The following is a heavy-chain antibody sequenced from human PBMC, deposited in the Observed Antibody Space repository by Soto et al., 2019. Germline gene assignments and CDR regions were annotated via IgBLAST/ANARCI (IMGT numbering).Heavy chain of an antibody. CDR2: ISYDGSNK. CDR3: AKEAGGGYDSSYYYYMDV. CDR1: GFTFSSYG. Sequence: GGSLRLSCAAYGFTFSSYGMHWVRQAPGKGLEWVAVISYDGSNKYYADSVKGRFTISRDNSKNTLYLQMNSLRAEDTAVYYCAKEAGGGYDSSYYYYMDVWGKGTTVTVSS. V-gene: IGHV3-30*18. J-gene: IGHJ6*03. D-gene: IGHD5-12*01.